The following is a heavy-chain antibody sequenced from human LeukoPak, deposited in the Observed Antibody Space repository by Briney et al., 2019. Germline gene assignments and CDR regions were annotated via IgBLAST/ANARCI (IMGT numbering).Heavy chain of an antibody. CDR1: GFTFDDYA. CDR3: AKDISSWTKYYYYGMDV. D-gene: IGHD1/OR15-1a*01. V-gene: IGHV3-9*01. CDR2: ISWNSGSI. J-gene: IGHJ6*02. Sequence: GGSLRLSCAASGFTFDDYAMHWVRQAPGRGLQWVSGISWNSGSIGYADSVKGRFTISRDNAKNSLYLQMNSLRAEDTALYYCAKDISSWTKYYYYGMDVWGQGATVTVSS.